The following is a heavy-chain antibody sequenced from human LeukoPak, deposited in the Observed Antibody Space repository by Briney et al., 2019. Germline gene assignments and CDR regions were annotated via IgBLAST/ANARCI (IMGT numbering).Heavy chain of an antibody. D-gene: IGHD1-1*01. CDR1: GFTFSDYY. Sequence: GGSLRLSCAASGFTFSDYYMSWIRQAPGKGLEWVSYISSSGSTIYYADSVNGRFTISRDNAKNSLYLQMNSLRAEDTAVYYCARSGTTGRRGWFGPWGQGTLVTVSS. CDR3: ARSGTTGRRGWFGP. CDR2: ISSSGSTI. J-gene: IGHJ5*02. V-gene: IGHV3-11*01.